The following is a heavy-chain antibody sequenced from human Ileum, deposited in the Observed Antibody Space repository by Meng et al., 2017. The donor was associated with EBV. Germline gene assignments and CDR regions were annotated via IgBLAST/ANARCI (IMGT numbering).Heavy chain of an antibody. J-gene: IGHJ4*02. CDR2: ICYTDYT. CDR3: AMGPDYAKTGY. V-gene: IGHV4-39*01. D-gene: IGHD4-17*01. Sequence: LLLKGPGPGLVKPSETLSLTCSGAGGSISSSNYCWGWIRQPPGKGLEWIQSICYTDYTYYNPSLKSRVTISADKSKNQFSLRLNSLTAADTAVYYCAMGPDYAKTGYWGQGTLVTVSS. CDR1: GGSISSSNYC.